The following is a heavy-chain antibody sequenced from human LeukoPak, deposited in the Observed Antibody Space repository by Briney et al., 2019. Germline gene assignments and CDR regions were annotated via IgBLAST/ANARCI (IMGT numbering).Heavy chain of an antibody. CDR1: GFTFSSYA. V-gene: IGHV3-23*01. D-gene: IGHD3-22*01. Sequence: GGSLRLSCAASGFTFSSYAMSWVRQAPGKGPEWVSAISGSGGSTYYADSVKGRFTISRDNSKNTLYLQMNSLRAEDTAVYYCAKNRGDSSGYYLDAFDIWGRGTMVTVSS. CDR3: AKNRGDSSGYYLDAFDI. CDR2: ISGSGGST. J-gene: IGHJ3*02.